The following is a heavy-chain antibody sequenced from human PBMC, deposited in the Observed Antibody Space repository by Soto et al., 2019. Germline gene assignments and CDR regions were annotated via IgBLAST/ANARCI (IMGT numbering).Heavy chain of an antibody. Sequence: PTEALSLTCAGYGGYFSGYYWSWSRQPPWKGVEGIGEINHSGSTNYNPSLKSRVTISVDTSKNQFSLKLSSVTAADTAVYYCARRAGGRIAGLGGMDVWGQGTTVTVSS. V-gene: IGHV4-34*01. D-gene: IGHD6-13*01. J-gene: IGHJ6*02. CDR3: ARRAGGRIAGLGGMDV. CDR2: INHSGST. CDR1: GGYFSGYY.